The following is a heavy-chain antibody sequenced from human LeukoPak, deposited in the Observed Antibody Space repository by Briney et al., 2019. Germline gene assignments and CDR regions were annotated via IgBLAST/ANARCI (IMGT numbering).Heavy chain of an antibody. D-gene: IGHD3-3*01. V-gene: IGHV4-59*01. Sequence: SETLSLTCTVSGGSISSYYWSWIRQPPGKGLEWIGYIYYSGGTNYNPSLKSRVTISVDTSKNQFSLKLSPVTAADTAVYYCARAYDFWSGYYFDYWGQGTLVTVSS. CDR2: IYYSGGT. CDR1: GGSISSYY. CDR3: ARAYDFWSGYYFDY. J-gene: IGHJ4*02.